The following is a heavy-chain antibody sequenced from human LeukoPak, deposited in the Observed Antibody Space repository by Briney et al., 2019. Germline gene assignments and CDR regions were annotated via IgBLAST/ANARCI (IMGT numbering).Heavy chain of an antibody. CDR1: GGPFSGYY. Sequence: SETLSLTCAVSGGPFSGYYWSWIRQPPGKGLEWIGYIYTSGSTNYNPSLKSRVTISVDTSKNQFSLKLSSVTAADTAVYYCARHRMTVVPAAIHYWYFDLWGRGTLVTVSS. J-gene: IGHJ2*01. V-gene: IGHV4-4*09. D-gene: IGHD2-2*01. CDR3: ARHRMTVVPAAIHYWYFDL. CDR2: IYTSGST.